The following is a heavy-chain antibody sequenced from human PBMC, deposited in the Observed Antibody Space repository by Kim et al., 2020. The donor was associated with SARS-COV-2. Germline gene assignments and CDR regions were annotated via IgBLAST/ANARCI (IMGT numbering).Heavy chain of an antibody. D-gene: IGHD2-15*01. CDR2: IGISGVGT. J-gene: IGHJ6*02. Sequence: GGSLRLSCAASGFTFRTYVMSWVRQAPGKGLEWVSTIGISGVGTVYADSVKGRFTISRDNSENTLYLQMTSLKAEDTAVYYCSRSMAAARWHQSGMDVWGQGTTVTVSS. CDR3: SRSMAAARWHQSGMDV. CDR1: GFTFRTYV. V-gene: IGHV3-23*01.